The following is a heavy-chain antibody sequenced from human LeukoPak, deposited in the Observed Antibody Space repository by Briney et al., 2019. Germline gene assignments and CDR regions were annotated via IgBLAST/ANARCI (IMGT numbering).Heavy chain of an antibody. Sequence: PGGSLRLSCAASGFTFSSYGMHWVRQAPGKGLEWVAFIRYDGSNKYYADSVKGRFTISRDNSKNTLYLQMNSLRAEDTAVYYCARGILGYCSSTSCYETRGGDYWGQGTLLTVSS. CDR1: GFTFSSYG. V-gene: IGHV3-30*02. D-gene: IGHD2-2*01. CDR2: IRYDGSNK. J-gene: IGHJ4*02. CDR3: ARGILGYCSSTSCYETRGGDY.